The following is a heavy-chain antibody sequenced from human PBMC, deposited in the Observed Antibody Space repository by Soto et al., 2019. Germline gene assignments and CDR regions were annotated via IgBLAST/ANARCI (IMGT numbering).Heavy chain of an antibody. J-gene: IGHJ6*02. CDR2: ISPYIGRT. V-gene: IGHV1-18*01. D-gene: IGHD2-8*02. CDR1: GYSFTSYG. CDR3: GRCRTDSYAMDV. Sequence: QVHLVQSGTEVEKPGASVKVSCKASGYSFTSYGIAWVRQVPGQGPEWMGWISPYIGRTNYAQNVKGRVVMTTDISTNTVYLELRSLRSDDTAIYYCGRCRTDSYAMDVWGQGTTVTVSS.